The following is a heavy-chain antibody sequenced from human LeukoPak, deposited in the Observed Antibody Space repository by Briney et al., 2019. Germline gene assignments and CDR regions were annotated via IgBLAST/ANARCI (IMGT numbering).Heavy chain of an antibody. Sequence: GESLKISCKGSGYSFTSYWIGWVRQMPGEGLEWMGIIYPGDSDTRYSPSFQGQVTISADKSISTAYLQWSSLKASDTAMYYRARLGSGSYYDGTYNWFDPWGQGTLVTVSS. CDR1: GYSFTSYW. J-gene: IGHJ5*02. CDR3: ARLGSGSYYDGTYNWFDP. V-gene: IGHV5-51*01. D-gene: IGHD3-10*01. CDR2: IYPGDSDT.